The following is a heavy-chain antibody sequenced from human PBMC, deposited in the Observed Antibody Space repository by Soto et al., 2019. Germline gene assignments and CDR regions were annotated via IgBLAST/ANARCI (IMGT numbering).Heavy chain of an antibody. J-gene: IGHJ4*02. CDR1: GGTFNNYG. CDR3: ASWDYDVLTGYSYDD. CDR2: ISPMIPRT. V-gene: IGHV1-69*01. D-gene: IGHD3-9*01. Sequence: QVQLVQSGAEVKKPGSSVKVSCKASGGTFNNYGMGWVRQAPGQGLEWMGGISPMIPRTNYAQKFQGRVTLTADASRSTAYMELRSLRSEDTAVYYCASWDYDVLTGYSYDDWGQGTLVTVSS.